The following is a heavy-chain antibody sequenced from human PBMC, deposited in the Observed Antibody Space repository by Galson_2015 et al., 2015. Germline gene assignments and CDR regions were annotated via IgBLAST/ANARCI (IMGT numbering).Heavy chain of an antibody. CDR3: ARQRIQLWFPYYYYGMDV. Sequence: QSGAEVKKPGESLKISCKGSGYSFTSYWIGWVRQMPGKGLEWMGIIYPGDSDTRYSPSFQGQVTISADESISTAYLQWSSLKASDTAMYYCARQRIQLWFPYYYYGMDVWGQGTTVTVSS. V-gene: IGHV5-51*01. CDR1: GYSFTSYW. CDR2: IYPGDSDT. J-gene: IGHJ6*02. D-gene: IGHD5-18*01.